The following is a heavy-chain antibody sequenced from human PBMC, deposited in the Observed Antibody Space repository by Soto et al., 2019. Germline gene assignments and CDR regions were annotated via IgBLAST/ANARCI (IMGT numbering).Heavy chain of an antibody. D-gene: IGHD3-10*01. V-gene: IGHV3-13*05. CDR1: GLTFSSYD. CDR3: ARAYYYGSGSLGYGMDV. Sequence: GGSLRLSCAASGLTFSSYDMHWVRQATGKGLEWVSAIGTAGDPYYPGSVKGRFTISRENAKNSLYLQMNSLRAGDTAVYYCARAYYYGSGSLGYGMDVWGQGTTVTVSS. J-gene: IGHJ6*02. CDR2: IGTAGDP.